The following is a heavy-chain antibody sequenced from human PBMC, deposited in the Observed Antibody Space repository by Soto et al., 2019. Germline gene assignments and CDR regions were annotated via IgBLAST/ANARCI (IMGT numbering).Heavy chain of an antibody. J-gene: IGHJ3*02. Sequence: QVQLVESGGGSVKPGGSLRLSCAAYGFTFSDYYMSWIRQAPGKGLEWVSDTNYADSVKGRFTISRDNAKNSLYLQMNSLRDEDTAVYYCARDLRYGAFDIWGQGTMVTVSS. CDR2: T. D-gene: IGHD5-18*01. CDR3: ARDLRYGAFDI. CDR1: GFTFSDYY. V-gene: IGHV3-11*05.